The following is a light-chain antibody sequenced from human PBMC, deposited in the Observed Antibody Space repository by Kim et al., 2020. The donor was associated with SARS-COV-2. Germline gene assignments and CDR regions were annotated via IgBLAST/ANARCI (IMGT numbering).Light chain of an antibody. V-gene: IGKV3-20*01. J-gene: IGKJ2*01. Sequence: EIVLTQSPGTLSLSPGERATLSCRASQSVGNNFLAWYQHKPGQPPRLLIYAASSRVTGIPDNFSGSGSGTDFSLTISRLEPEDFAVYYCQQYGGSPYTFGQGTKLEIK. CDR1: QSVGNNF. CDR3: QQYGGSPYT. CDR2: AAS.